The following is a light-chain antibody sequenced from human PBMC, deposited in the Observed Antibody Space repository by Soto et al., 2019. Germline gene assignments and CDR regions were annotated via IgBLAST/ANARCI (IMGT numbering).Light chain of an antibody. CDR1: NSRSGSNY. J-gene: IGLJ1*01. V-gene: IGLV1-47*01. CDR3: AKWDDSLRVYV. Sequence: QSVLPQPPSASGTPGQRVTISCSTTNSRSGSNYVYWYQQLPGAAPKLLIYRNDQRPSGVPDRVSASKSGTSASLAISGLRSEDEADYFCAKWDDSLRVYVFGSGTKVTVL. CDR2: RND.